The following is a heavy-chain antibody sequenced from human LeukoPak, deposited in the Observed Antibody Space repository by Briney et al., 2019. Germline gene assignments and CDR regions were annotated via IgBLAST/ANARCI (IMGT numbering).Heavy chain of an antibody. CDR1: GYTFTGYY. Sequence: ASVKVSCKASGYTFTGYYMHWVRQAPGQGLEWMGWINPKSGGTNYAQKFQGRVTMTRDTSISTAYMELSSLISDDTAVYYCAREGITTCLDPWGQGTLVTVSS. D-gene: IGHD4-17*01. V-gene: IGHV1-2*02. CDR3: AREGITTCLDP. J-gene: IGHJ5*02. CDR2: INPKSGGT.